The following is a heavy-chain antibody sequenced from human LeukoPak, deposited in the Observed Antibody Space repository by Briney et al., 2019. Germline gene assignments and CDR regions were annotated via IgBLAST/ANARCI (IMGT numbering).Heavy chain of an antibody. D-gene: IGHD3-3*01. J-gene: IGHJ3*02. V-gene: IGHV3-23*01. Sequence: GRSLRLSCAASGFTFDSYATSWVSQAPGEGLGWDSGISSNGGKTYYADSVNGRFTISRDNSKNTLDLQMNKLRAEDTAIYYCAKGTIFGVDPYVFDIWGAGRLVIVS. CDR2: ISSNGGKT. CDR1: GFTFDSYA. CDR3: AKGTIFGVDPYVFDI.